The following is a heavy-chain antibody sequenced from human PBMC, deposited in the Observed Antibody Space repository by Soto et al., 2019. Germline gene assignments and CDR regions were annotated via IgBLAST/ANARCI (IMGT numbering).Heavy chain of an antibody. CDR2: ITGSGVST. V-gene: IGHV3-23*01. Sequence: AQLLESGGGLVQPGGSLRVSCAASGFTFRSSAMTWVRQAPGQGLEWVSSITGSGVSTYYAGSVKGRFTIFRDNSKNTLYLQMNSLRDEDTAVYYCAKGPGGTDDSIHWFDPWGQGTLVSVSS. J-gene: IGHJ5*02. D-gene: IGHD3-3*02. CDR3: AKGPGGTDDSIHWFDP. CDR1: GFTFRSSA.